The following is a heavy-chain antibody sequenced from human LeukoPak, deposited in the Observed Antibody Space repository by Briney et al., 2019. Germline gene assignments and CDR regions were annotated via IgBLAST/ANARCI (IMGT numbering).Heavy chain of an antibody. J-gene: IGHJ6*02. CDR2: IYYSGST. D-gene: IGHD3-22*01. CDR3: ARGHRVDYYDSSGYDYYYYYGMDV. Sequence: PSQTLSLTCTFSGGSISSGGYYWSWIPQHPGKGLEGIGYIYYSGSTYYNPSLKSRVTISVDTSKNQFSLKLSSVTAADTVVYYCARGHRVDYYDSSGYDYYYYYGMDVWGQGTTVTVSS. V-gene: IGHV4-31*03. CDR1: GGSISSGGYY.